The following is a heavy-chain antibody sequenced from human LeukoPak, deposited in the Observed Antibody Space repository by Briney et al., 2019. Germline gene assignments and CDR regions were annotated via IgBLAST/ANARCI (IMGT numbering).Heavy chain of an antibody. CDR3: AGASYDSSGVH. Sequence: SETLSLTCTVSGGSISSYYWSWIRQPPGKGLEWIGYIYYSGSTNYNPSLKSRVSISVDTSKNQFSLKLSSVTAADTAVYYCAGASYDSSGVHWGQGTLVTVSS. V-gene: IGHV4-59*01. J-gene: IGHJ4*02. CDR1: GGSISSYY. CDR2: IYYSGST. D-gene: IGHD3-22*01.